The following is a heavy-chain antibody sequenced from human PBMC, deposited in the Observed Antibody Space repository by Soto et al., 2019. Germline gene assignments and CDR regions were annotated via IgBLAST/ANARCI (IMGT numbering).Heavy chain of an antibody. Sequence: EVQLVESGGGLVQRGGSLRLSCAASGFIFTSYSMVWVRQAPGKGLEWVSAISSRSDSIYYADSVKCRFTISRDNAQNSLYLQMNSLTSEDTAVYYCARDRSADRFVQYFQHWGPGTLVTVSS. CDR2: ISSRSDSI. J-gene: IGHJ1*01. V-gene: IGHV3-21*01. D-gene: IGHD6-19*01. CDR3: ARDRSADRFVQYFQH. CDR1: GFIFTSYS.